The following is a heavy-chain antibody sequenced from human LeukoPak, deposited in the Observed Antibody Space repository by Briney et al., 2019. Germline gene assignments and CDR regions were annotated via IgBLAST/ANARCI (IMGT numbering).Heavy chain of an antibody. CDR3: ARDSEVRRNLWHY. CDR1: GYTFTSYD. V-gene: IGHV1-69*13. D-gene: IGHD3-10*01. CDR2: IIPIFGTA. J-gene: IGHJ4*02. Sequence: GASVKVSCKASGYTFTSYDINWVRQAPGQGLEWMGGIIPIFGTANYAQKFQGRVTITADESTSTVYMELSSLRSEDTAVYYCARDSEVRRNLWHYWGQGTLVTVSS.